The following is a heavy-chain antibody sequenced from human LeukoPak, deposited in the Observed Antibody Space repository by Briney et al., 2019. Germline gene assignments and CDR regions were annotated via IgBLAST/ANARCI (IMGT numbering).Heavy chain of an antibody. CDR3: ARDKWNDPLDY. CDR1: GFTFSDYY. D-gene: IGHD1-20*01. CDR2: ISSSGSTI. V-gene: IGHV3-11*04. J-gene: IGHJ4*02. Sequence: PGGSLRLSCAASGFTFSDYYMSWIRQAPGNGLEWVSYISSSGSTIYYADSVKGRFTISRDNAKDSLYLQMNSLRAEDTAVYYCARDKWNDPLDYWGQGTLVTVSS.